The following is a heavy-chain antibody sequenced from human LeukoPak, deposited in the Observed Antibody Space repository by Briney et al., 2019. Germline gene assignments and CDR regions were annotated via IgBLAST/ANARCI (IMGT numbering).Heavy chain of an antibody. CDR2: IKQDGSEK. D-gene: IGHD3-16*01. Sequence: GGSLRLSCAASGLTFSNYWMDWVRQAPGKGLEWVANIKQDGSEKNYVDSVKGRFIISRGNAKNSLYLQMNTLRADDTAVYYCARDGFGTGSNWGQGTLVTVSS. J-gene: IGHJ4*02. V-gene: IGHV3-7*03. CDR3: ARDGFGTGSN. CDR1: GLTFSNYW.